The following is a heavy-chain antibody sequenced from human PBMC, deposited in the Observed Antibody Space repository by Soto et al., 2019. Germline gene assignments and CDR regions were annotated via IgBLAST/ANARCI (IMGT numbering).Heavy chain of an antibody. J-gene: IGHJ6*02. CDR2: IYYSGTT. Sequence: SETLSLTCAVSGYSISSSNWWGWIRQPPGKGLEWIGYIYYSGTTYYNPSLKSRVTISVDTSQNQFSLNLNYVTAADTAVYYCARDLWGYCGTDCYPLDVWGQGTTVTVSS. D-gene: IGHD2-21*02. CDR1: GYSISSSNW. CDR3: ARDLWGYCGTDCYPLDV. V-gene: IGHV4-28*03.